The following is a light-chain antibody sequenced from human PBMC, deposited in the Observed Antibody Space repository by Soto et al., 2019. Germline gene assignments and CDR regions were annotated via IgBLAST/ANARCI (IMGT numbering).Light chain of an antibody. Sequence: DIQMTQSPSTLSASVGDRVTITCRASQSITSWLAWYQQKPGKVPNLLISDASSLQSGVPSRFSGSGSGTEFTLTINSLQPEDFATYYCLQTYTTLTWTFGQGTKVDIK. CDR3: LQTYTTLTWT. V-gene: IGKV1-5*01. J-gene: IGKJ1*01. CDR1: QSITSW. CDR2: DAS.